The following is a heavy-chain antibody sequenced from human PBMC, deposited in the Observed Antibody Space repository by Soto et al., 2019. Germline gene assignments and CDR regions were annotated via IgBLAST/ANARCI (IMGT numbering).Heavy chain of an antibody. D-gene: IGHD4-17*01. CDR1: GGSISSGGHY. V-gene: IGHV4-31*03. CDR3: ARDYGYYGHYFDS. Sequence: PSETLSLTCTVSGGSISSGGHYWGWIRQHPGRGLEWIGYIDNSGITYDNPSLKSRITMTVDTSQNQFSLKLSSVTAADTAVYYCARDYGYYGHYFDSWGQGTLVTVSS. CDR2: IDNSGIT. J-gene: IGHJ4*02.